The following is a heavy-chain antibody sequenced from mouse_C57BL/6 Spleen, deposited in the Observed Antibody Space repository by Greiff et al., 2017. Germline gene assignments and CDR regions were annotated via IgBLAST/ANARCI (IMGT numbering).Heavy chain of an antibody. V-gene: IGHV1-50*01. D-gene: IGHD1-1*01. J-gene: IGHJ4*01. CDR3: ARSNYGSGYDYYAMDY. CDR1: GYTFTSYW. CDR2: IYPTSGNT. Sequence: VQLQQPGAELVKPGASVKLSCKASGYTFTSYWMQWVKQRPGQGLAWIGEIYPTSGNTSYNQKFKGKATLTADKSSSTAYMELRRLTSEDSAVYFCARSNYGSGYDYYAMDYWGQGTSVTVSS.